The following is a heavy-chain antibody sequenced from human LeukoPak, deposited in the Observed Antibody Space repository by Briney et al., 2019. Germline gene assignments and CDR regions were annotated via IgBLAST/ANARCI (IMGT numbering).Heavy chain of an antibody. CDR2: ISAYNGNT. Sequence: GASVKVSCKASGYTFTSYGISWVRQAPGQGLEWMGWISAYNGNTNYAQKFQGRVTMTRDTSISTAYMELSRLRSDDTAVYYCARDRNDILTGYYKNAFDIWGQGTMVTVSS. J-gene: IGHJ3*02. D-gene: IGHD3-9*01. V-gene: IGHV1-18*01. CDR3: ARDRNDILTGYYKNAFDI. CDR1: GYTFTSYG.